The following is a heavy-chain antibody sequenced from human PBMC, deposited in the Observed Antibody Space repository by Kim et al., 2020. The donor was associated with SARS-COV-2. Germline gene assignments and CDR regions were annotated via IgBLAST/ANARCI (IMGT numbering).Heavy chain of an antibody. V-gene: IGHV3-30*02. Sequence: VKGRFTISRDNSKNTLYPQMNSLRTEDTAVYYCAKDRGIQLWSTYYYGMDVWGQGTTVTVSS. D-gene: IGHD5-18*01. J-gene: IGHJ6*02. CDR3: AKDRGIQLWSTYYYGMDV.